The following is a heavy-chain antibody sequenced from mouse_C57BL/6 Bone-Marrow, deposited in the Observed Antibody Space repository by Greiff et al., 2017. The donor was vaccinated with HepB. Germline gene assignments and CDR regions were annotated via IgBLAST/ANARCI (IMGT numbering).Heavy chain of an antibody. CDR3: ARGLDGAGFAN. CDR2: IGSGGST. J-gene: IGHJ3*01. Sequence: VMLVESGPGLVQPSQRLSITCTVSGFSLTSYGVHWVRQSPGKGLEWLGVIGSGGSTDYNAAFISRLSISKDNSKSQVFFKMNSLQADDTAIYYCARGLDGAGFANWGQGTLVTVST. D-gene: IGHD2-3*01. V-gene: IGHV2-2*01. CDR1: GFSLTSYG.